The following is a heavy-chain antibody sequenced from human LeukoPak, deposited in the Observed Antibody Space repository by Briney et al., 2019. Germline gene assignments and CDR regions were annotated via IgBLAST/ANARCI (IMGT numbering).Heavy chain of an antibody. CDR2: IYHSGST. CDR1: GASITSDY. J-gene: IGHJ4*02. D-gene: IGHD2-15*01. V-gene: IGHV4-59*08. Sequence: PSETLSLTCTVSGASITSDYWSWIRQPPGKGLEWIGYIYHSGSTSYNPSLKSRVTMSVDTSKNQFSLKLSSVTAADTAVYYCARHEETCSGGFCFLDYFDPWGQGTLVTVSS. CDR3: ARHEETCSGGFCFLDYFDP.